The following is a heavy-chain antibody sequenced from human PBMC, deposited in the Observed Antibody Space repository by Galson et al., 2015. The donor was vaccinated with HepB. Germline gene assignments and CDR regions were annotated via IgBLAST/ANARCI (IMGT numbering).Heavy chain of an antibody. CDR1: GFTFSSYS. J-gene: IGHJ4*02. Sequence: SLRLSCAASGFTFSSYSMNWVRQAPGKGLEWVSSISSSSSYIYYADSVKGRFTISRDNAKNSLYLQMNSLRAEDTAVYYCARDERGTIVVPAALDYWGQGTLVTVSS. V-gene: IGHV3-21*01. CDR2: ISSSSSYI. D-gene: IGHD2-2*01. CDR3: ARDERGTIVVPAALDY.